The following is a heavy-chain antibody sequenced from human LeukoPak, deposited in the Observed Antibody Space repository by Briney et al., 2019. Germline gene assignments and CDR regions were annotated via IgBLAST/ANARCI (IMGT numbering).Heavy chain of an antibody. Sequence: GGSLRLSCAASGFTFSSYSMNWVRQAPGKGLEWISYISGSSKIIHWAESLKGRFTISRDDSKNSLYLQMNSLKTEDTAVYYCARGTMVRGVIPLHYYYYGMDVWGQGTTVTVSS. CDR2: ISGSSKII. V-gene: IGHV3-48*01. J-gene: IGHJ6*02. CDR1: GFTFSSYS. CDR3: ARGTMVRGVIPLHYYYYGMDV. D-gene: IGHD3-10*01.